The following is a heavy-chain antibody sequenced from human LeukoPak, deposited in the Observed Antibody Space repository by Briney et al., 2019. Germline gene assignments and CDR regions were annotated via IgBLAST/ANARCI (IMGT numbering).Heavy chain of an antibody. CDR3: ARTLVRGVLRGWFDP. V-gene: IGHV4-59*08. Sequence: PSETLSLTCTVSGGSISSYYWSWIRQPPGKGLEWIGYIYYSGSTNYNPSLKSRVTISVDTSRNQFSLKLRSVIDADTAVYSCARTLVRGVLRGWFDPWGQGTLVIVSS. CDR2: IYYSGST. CDR1: GGSISSYY. D-gene: IGHD3-10*01. J-gene: IGHJ5*02.